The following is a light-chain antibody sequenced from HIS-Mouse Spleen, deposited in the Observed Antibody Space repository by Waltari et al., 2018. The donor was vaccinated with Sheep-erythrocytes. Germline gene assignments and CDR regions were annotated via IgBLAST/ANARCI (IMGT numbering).Light chain of an antibody. V-gene: IGKV2-30*02. CDR2: KVA. Sequence: DVVMTQSPLSLPVTLGQPASIPCRSSQSLVHSDGNTYLNWFQQRPGQSPSRLICKVANRDSGVPDRCSGSGSGTDFTLKISRVEAEDVGVYYCMQGTFGQGTKLEIK. CDR1: QSLVHSDGNTY. CDR3: MQGT. J-gene: IGKJ2*01.